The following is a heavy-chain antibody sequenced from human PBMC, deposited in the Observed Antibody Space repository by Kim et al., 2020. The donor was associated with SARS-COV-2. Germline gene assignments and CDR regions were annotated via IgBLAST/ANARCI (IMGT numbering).Heavy chain of an antibody. J-gene: IGHJ4*02. CDR2: INHSGST. V-gene: IGHV4-34*01. CDR3: ARVRHLVSFFDY. D-gene: IGHD6-6*01. CDR1: GGSFSGYY. Sequence: SETLSLTCAVYGGSFSGYYWSWIRQPPGKGLEWIGEINHSGSTNYNPSLKSRVTISVDTSKNQFSLKLSSVTAADTAVYYCARVRHLVSFFDYWGQGTLVTVSS.